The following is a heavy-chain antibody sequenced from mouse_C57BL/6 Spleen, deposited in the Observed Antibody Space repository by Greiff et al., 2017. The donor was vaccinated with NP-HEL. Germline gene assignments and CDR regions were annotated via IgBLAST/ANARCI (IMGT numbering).Heavy chain of an antibody. CDR2: IHPNSGST. CDR1: GYTFTSYW. Sequence: QVQLQQPGAELVKPGASVKLSCKASGYTFTSYWMHWVKQRPGQGLEWIGMIHPNSGSTNYNEKFKSKATLTVDKSSSTAYMQLSSLTSEDSAVYYCARKRGYGYEGNYFDYWGQGTTLTVSS. CDR3: ARKRGYGYEGNYFDY. V-gene: IGHV1-64*01. J-gene: IGHJ2*01. D-gene: IGHD2-2*01.